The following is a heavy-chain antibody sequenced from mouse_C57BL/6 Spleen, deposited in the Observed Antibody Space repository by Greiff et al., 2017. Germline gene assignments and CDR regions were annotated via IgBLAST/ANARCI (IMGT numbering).Heavy chain of an antibody. Sequence: VQLQQSGPELVKPGASVKISCKASGYTFTDYYMNWVKQSHGKSLEWIGDINPNNGGTSYNQKFKGKATLTVDKSSSTAYMELRSLTSEDSAVYYCARYDYDDGGYWYFDVWGTGTTVTVSS. CDR2: INPNNGGT. D-gene: IGHD2-4*01. CDR1: GYTFTDYY. J-gene: IGHJ1*03. CDR3: ARYDYDDGGYWYFDV. V-gene: IGHV1-26*01.